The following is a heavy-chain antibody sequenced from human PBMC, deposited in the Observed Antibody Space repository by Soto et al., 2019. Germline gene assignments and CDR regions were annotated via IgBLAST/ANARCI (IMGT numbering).Heavy chain of an antibody. CDR2: INHSGST. D-gene: IGHD3-10*01. CDR3: ARDRRLITMVRGVSLWFDP. Sequence: ETLSLTCAVYGGSFSGYYWSWIRQPPGKGLEWIGEINHSGSTNYNPSLKSRVTISVDTSKNQFSLKLSSVTAADTAVYYCARDRRLITMVRGVSLWFDPWGQGTLVTVSS. CDR1: GGSFSGYY. V-gene: IGHV4-34*01. J-gene: IGHJ5*02.